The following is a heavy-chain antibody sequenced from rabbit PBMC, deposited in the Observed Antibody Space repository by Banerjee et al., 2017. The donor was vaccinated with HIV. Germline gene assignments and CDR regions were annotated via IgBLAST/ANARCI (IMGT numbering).Heavy chain of an antibody. V-gene: IGHV1S45*01. CDR2: IDPVFGST. CDR1: GFSLSSSYW. D-gene: IGHD7-1*01. Sequence: QEQVEESGGDLVKPGASPTLTCIASGFSLSSSYWICWVRQAPGKGLEWIGYIDPVFGSTYYASWVNGRFTISSHNAQNTLYLQLNSLTAADTATYFCARGDGAYAGYDGLWGQGTLVTVS. J-gene: IGHJ3*01. CDR3: ARGDGAYAGYDGL.